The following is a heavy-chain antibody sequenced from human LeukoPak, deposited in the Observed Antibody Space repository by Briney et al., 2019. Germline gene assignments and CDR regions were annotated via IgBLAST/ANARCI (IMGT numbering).Heavy chain of an antibody. V-gene: IGHV3-23*01. J-gene: IGHJ4*02. CDR3: AKLGPPPTGVGGGNC. D-gene: IGHD1-14*01. Sequence: PGGSLRLSCVVSGFTFSSTMMSWVRQAPGKGLEWVSSISGSSDTTYYADSVKGRFTISRDNSKNTLFVQMNSLRAEDTAIYYLAKLGPPPTGVGGGNCWGQGILVTVSS. CDR1: GFTFSSTM. CDR2: ISGSSDTT.